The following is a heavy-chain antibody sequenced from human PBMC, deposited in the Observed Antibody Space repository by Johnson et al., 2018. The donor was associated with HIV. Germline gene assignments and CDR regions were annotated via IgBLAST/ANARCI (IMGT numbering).Heavy chain of an antibody. CDR2: IKSKTDGGTT. D-gene: IGHD1-26*01. J-gene: IGHJ3*01. CDR1: GFTFSGSA. CDR3: AKDRSMDDAFDV. V-gene: IGHV3-15*01. Sequence: VKLVESGGGLVQPGGSLKLSCAASGFTFSGSAMHWVRQASGKGLEWVGRIKSKTDGGTTDYAAPVKGRFSISRDDSKNTLYLQMNSLRAEDTAVYYCAKDRSMDDAFDVWGQGTMVTVSS.